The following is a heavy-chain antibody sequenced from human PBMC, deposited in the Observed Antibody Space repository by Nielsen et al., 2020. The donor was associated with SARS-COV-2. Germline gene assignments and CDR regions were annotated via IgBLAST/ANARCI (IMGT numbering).Heavy chain of an antibody. CDR2: INPSGGST. CDR1: GYTFTSYY. J-gene: IGHJ6*02. V-gene: IGHV1-46*01. Sequence: ASVKVSCKASGYTFTSYYMHWVRQAPGQGLEWMGIINPSGGSTSYAQKFQGRVTMTRDTSTSTVYMELSSLRSEDTAVYYCARGQLWLRYYYYGMDVWGQGTTVTVSS. CDR3: ARGQLWLRYYYYGMDV. D-gene: IGHD5-18*01.